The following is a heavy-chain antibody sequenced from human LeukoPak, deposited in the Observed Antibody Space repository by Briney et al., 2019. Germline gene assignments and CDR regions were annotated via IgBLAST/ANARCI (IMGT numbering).Heavy chain of an antibody. V-gene: IGHV3-7*01. CDR2: INQDGSEK. J-gene: IGHJ4*02. Sequence: PGRSLRLSCAASGFTFSSYGMHWVRQAPGKGLEWVANINQDGSEKYYVDSVKGRFTISKDNAKKSLYLQMNSLRAEDTAVYYCATTTYHYDSSGYGGYFDYWGQGTLVTVSS. D-gene: IGHD3-22*01. CDR3: ATTTYHYDSSGYGGYFDY. CDR1: GFTFSSYG.